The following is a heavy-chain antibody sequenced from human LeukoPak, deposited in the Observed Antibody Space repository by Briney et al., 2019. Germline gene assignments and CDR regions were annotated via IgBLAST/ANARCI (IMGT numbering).Heavy chain of an antibody. CDR2: VNPDSGDT. D-gene: IGHD6-19*01. J-gene: IGHJ4*02. Sequence: GASVKVSCKASGYTLTNNDINWVRQATGKGIEWMGWVNPDSGDTGYAPNFRGRVTMTTDTTINTAYMELTSLTSEDTAIYYGTRGRAAGDWGQGTLVTVSS. CDR3: TRGRAAGD. V-gene: IGHV1-8*01. CDR1: GYTLTNND.